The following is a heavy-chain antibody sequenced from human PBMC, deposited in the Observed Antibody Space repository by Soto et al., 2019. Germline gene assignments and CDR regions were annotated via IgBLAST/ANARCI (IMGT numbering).Heavy chain of an antibody. CDR2: IKSKTDGGTT. J-gene: IGHJ6*03. V-gene: IGHV3-15*01. D-gene: IGHD3-3*01. Sequence: GGSLRLSCAASGFTFSNAWMSWVRQAPGKGLEWVGRIKSKTDGGTTDYAAPVKGRFTISRDDSKNTLYPQMNSLKTEDTAVYYCTTDHEVRFLEWLSLDYYYYYMDVWGKGTTVTVSS. CDR3: TTDHEVRFLEWLSLDYYYYYMDV. CDR1: GFTFSNAW.